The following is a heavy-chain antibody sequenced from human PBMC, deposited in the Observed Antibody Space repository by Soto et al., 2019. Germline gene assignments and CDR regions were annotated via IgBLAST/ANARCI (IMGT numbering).Heavy chain of an antibody. CDR1: GFTFSSYG. CDR3: AKDHLYSGSPPYYYGMDV. D-gene: IGHD1-26*01. V-gene: IGHV3-30*18. J-gene: IGHJ6*02. Sequence: PGGSLRLSCAASGFTFSSYGMHWVRQAPGKGLEWVAVISYDGSNKYYADSVKGRFTISRDNSKNTLYLQMNSLRAEDTAVYYCAKDHLYSGSPPYYYGMDVWGQGTTVTVSS. CDR2: ISYDGSNK.